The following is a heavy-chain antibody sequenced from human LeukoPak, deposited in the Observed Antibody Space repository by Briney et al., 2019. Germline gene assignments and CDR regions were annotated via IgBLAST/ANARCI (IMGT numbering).Heavy chain of an antibody. CDR2: ISYDGSNK. CDR1: GFTFSSYA. J-gene: IGHJ3*02. Sequence: GESLRLSCAASGFTFSSYAMHWVRQAPGKGLEWVAVISYDGSNKYYADSVKGRFTISRDNSKNTLYLQMNSLRAEDTAVYYCAKDGPHYDFWSGYQDAFDIWGQGTMVTVSS. CDR3: AKDGPHYDFWSGYQDAFDI. D-gene: IGHD3-3*01. V-gene: IGHV3-30-3*01.